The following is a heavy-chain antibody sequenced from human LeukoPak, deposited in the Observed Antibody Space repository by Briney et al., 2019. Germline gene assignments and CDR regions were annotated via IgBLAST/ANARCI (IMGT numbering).Heavy chain of an antibody. D-gene: IGHD1-1*01. CDR1: GFTFSSYS. Sequence: GSLRLSCAASGFTFSSYSMNWVRQAPGKGLEWGSSISSSSSYIYYADSVKGRFTISRDNAKNSLYLQMNSLRAEDTAVYYCARYALQPHRWSNYYYYMDVWGKGTTVTVSS. CDR3: ARYALQPHRWSNYYYYMDV. CDR2: ISSSSSYI. V-gene: IGHV3-21*01. J-gene: IGHJ6*03.